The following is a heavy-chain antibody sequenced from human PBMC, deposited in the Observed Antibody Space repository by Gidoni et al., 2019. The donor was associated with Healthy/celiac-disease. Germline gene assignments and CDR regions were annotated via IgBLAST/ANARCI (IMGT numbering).Heavy chain of an antibody. CDR2: IYYSGST. CDR3: ARDAGITGTGFDP. D-gene: IGHD1-20*01. V-gene: IGHV4-59*01. Sequence: QVQLQESGPGLVKLSETLSLTCTVSGGSISSYYWSWIRQPPGKGLEWIGYIYYSGSTNYNPSLKSRVTISVDTSKNQFSLKLSSVTAADTAVYYCARDAGITGTGFDPWGQGTLVTVSS. CDR1: GGSISSYY. J-gene: IGHJ5*02.